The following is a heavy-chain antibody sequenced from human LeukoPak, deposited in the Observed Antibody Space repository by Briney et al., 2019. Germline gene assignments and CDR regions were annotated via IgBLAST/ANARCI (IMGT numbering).Heavy chain of an antibody. V-gene: IGHV1-69*06. CDR2: IIPIFNTT. CDR1: ADTFSNYP. J-gene: IGHJ4*02. CDR3: AREAGTTFRTTTFDS. Sequence: SVKVSCKASADTFSNYPISWVRQAPGRGLEWMGGIIPIFNTTNYAQKFQGRVTITADKSTNSAYMELSSLRSEDTAVYYCAREAGTTFRTTTFDSWGQGTRVTVSP. D-gene: IGHD1-1*01.